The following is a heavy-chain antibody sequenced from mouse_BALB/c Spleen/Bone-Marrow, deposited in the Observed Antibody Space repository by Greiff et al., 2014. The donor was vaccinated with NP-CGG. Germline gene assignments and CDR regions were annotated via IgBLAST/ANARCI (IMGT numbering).Heavy chain of an antibody. J-gene: IGHJ2*01. CDR3: AFITTVVEYYFDY. D-gene: IGHD1-1*01. Sequence: VQLQQSGAELVKPGASVKLSCTASGFHIKDTYMHWVKQRPEQGLEWIGRIDPANGNSKYDPKFQGKATITADTSSNTAYLQLSSLTSEDTAVYYCAFITTVVEYYFDYWGQGTTLTVSS. CDR2: IDPANGNS. V-gene: IGHV14-3*02. CDR1: GFHIKDTY.